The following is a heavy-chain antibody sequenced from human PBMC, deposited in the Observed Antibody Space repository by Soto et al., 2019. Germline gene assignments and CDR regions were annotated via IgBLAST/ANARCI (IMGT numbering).Heavy chain of an antibody. CDR2: IYYSGST. CDR3: ARGGARTPFDY. CDR1: GGSISSGGYY. D-gene: IGHD1-26*01. Sequence: SETLCLTCTVPGGSISSGGYYWSWIRQHPGKGLEWIGYIYYSGSTYYNPSLKSRVTISVDTSKNQFSLKLSSVTAADTAVYYCARGGARTPFDYWGQGTLVTVSS. J-gene: IGHJ4*02. V-gene: IGHV4-31*03.